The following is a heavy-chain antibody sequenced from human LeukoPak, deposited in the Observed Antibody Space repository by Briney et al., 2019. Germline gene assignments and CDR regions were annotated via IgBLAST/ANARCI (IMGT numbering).Heavy chain of an antibody. CDR1: VFTFSNYL. Sequence: GGSLRLSCACSVFTFSNYLMTWVRQAAGKGLEGVANINLHGSDRYYVDSVKGRFTISRDNAENSLYMQMNSLRAEDTAVYYCARGIISGVDWFDPWGQGTLVTVSS. CDR3: ARGIISGVDWFDP. CDR2: INLHGSDR. V-gene: IGHV3-7*01. D-gene: IGHD3-10*01. J-gene: IGHJ5*02.